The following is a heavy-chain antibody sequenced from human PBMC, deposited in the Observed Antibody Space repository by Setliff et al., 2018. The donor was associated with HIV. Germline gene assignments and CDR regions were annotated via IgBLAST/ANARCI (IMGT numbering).Heavy chain of an antibody. D-gene: IGHD3-3*01. CDR2: FDPEDGGST. J-gene: IGHJ5*01. CDR1: GYTHTELS. Sequence: ASVKVSCKVSGYTHTELSIHWVRQAPGKGLEWMGGFDPEDGGSTTYAQKFQGRVSMTRDTSTSTVYMDLSSMRSDDTDMYYCARAPPINFWSGYYTGPQGWFDSWGQGSLVTVSS. CDR3: ARAPPINFWSGYYTGPQGWFDS. V-gene: IGHV1-24*01.